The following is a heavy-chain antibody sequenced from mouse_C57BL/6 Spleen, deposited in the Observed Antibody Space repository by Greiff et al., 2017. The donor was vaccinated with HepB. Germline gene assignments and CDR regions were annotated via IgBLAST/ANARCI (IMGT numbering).Heavy chain of an antibody. D-gene: IGHD2-4*01. V-gene: IGHV1-76*01. J-gene: IGHJ2*01. Sequence: VQLQQSGAELVRPGASVKLSCKASGYTFTDYYINWVKQRPGQGLEWIARIYPGSGNTYYNEKFKGKATLTAEKSSSTAYMQLSSLTSEDSAVYFCAFYDYDGGDYFDYWGQGTTLTVSS. CDR1: GYTFTDYY. CDR3: AFYDYDGGDYFDY. CDR2: IYPGSGNT.